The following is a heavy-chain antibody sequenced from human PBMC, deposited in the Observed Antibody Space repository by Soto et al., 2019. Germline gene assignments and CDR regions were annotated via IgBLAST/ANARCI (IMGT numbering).Heavy chain of an antibody. CDR1: GSAFTTYY. CDR3: ARDGCITATCAGGGNWFDP. Sequence: GASVKVSCKASGSAFTTYYMHWVRQAPGQGLEWLGIINPSGGRTTYAQNFHGRVTMTRGTATSTVYMELSSLTSEDTAVYYCARDGCITATCAGGGNWFDPWGQGTPVTVSS. J-gene: IGHJ5*02. D-gene: IGHD3-10*01. CDR2: INPSGGRT. V-gene: IGHV1-46*01.